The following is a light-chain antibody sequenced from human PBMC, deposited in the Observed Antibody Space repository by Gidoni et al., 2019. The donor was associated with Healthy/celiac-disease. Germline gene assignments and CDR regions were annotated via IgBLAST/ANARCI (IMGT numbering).Light chain of an antibody. V-gene: IGKV1-12*01. CDR3: RQANSFPLT. Sequence: DIQMTQSPSSVSASVGDRVTITCRGSQGISSWLAWYQQKPGKAPKLLIYVASSLQSGVPSRCSSGGSGADFTLTISSLQPEDFTTYCCRQANSFPLTFGGGTKVEIK. CDR2: VAS. CDR1: QGISSW. J-gene: IGKJ4*01.